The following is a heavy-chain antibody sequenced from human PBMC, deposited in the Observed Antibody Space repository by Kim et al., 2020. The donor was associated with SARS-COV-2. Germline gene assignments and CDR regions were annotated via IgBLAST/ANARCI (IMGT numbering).Heavy chain of an antibody. CDR2: IYYSGST. CDR1: GGSISSYY. CDR3: AGAGEQLGLGY. J-gene: IGHJ4*02. Sequence: SETLSLTCTVSGGSISSYYWSWIRQPPGKGLEWIGYIYYSGSTNYNPSLKSRVTISVDTSKNQFSLKLSSVTAADTAVYYCAGAGEQLGLGYWGQGTLVTVSS. D-gene: IGHD6-6*01. V-gene: IGHV4-59*08.